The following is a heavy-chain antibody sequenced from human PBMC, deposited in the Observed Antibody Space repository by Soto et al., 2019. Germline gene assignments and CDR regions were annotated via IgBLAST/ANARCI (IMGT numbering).Heavy chain of an antibody. Sequence: QVQLVQSGAEVKKPGASVKVSCKASGYTFTSYDINWVRQATGQGLEWMGWMNPNSGNSGYAQKFQGRVTMTRNTSISTAYMELSSLRSEDTAVYYCARGHFFGSAVAATEPFDYWGQGTLVTVSS. CDR3: ARGHFFGSAVAATEPFDY. CDR2: MNPNSGNS. D-gene: IGHD2-15*01. J-gene: IGHJ4*02. V-gene: IGHV1-8*01. CDR1: GYTFTSYD.